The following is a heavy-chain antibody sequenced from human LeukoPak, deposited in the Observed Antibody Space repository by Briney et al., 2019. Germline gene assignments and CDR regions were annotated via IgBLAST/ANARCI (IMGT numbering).Heavy chain of an antibody. CDR2: ISSNSSYI. Sequence: GGSLRLSCAASGFTFSSYSMNWVRQAPGKGLEWVSSISSNSSYIYYADSVKGRFTISRDNAKNSLYLQMNSLRAEDTAVYYCARDPLLWFGELESDYWGQGTLVTVSS. V-gene: IGHV3-21*01. CDR1: GFTFSSYS. CDR3: ARDPLLWFGELESDY. D-gene: IGHD3-10*01. J-gene: IGHJ4*02.